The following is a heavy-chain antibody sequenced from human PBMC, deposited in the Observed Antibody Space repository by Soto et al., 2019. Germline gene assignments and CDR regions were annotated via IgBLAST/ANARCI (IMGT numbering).Heavy chain of an antibody. D-gene: IGHD3-10*01. CDR3: AGGGVRGVITRTRDYYGMDV. CDR2: IYPGDSDT. CDR1: GYSFTSYW. Sequence: GESLKISCNGSGYSFTSYWIGWVRQMPGKGLEWMGIIYPGDSDTRYSPSFQGQVTISADKSINTAYLQWSSLKASDTAMYYCAGGGVRGVITRTRDYYGMDVWGQGTTVTVSS. V-gene: IGHV5-51*01. J-gene: IGHJ6*02.